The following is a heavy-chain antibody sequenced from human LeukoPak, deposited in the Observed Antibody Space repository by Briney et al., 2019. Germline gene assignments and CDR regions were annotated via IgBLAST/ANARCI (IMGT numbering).Heavy chain of an antibody. CDR1: GFTFSSYA. CDR2: ISGSGGST. D-gene: IGHD5-18*01. Sequence: GGSLRLSCAASGFTFSSYAMSWVRQAPGKGLEWVSAISGSGGSTYYADSVKGRFTISRDNSKNTLYLQMNSLRAEDTAVYYCANLVGYGYGLIDYWGQGTLVTVSS. V-gene: IGHV3-23*01. CDR3: ANLVGYGYGLIDY. J-gene: IGHJ4*02.